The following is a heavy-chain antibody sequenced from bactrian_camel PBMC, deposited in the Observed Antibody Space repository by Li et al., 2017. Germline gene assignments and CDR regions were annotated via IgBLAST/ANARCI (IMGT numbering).Heavy chain of an antibody. D-gene: IGHD2*01. V-gene: IGHV3S53*01. CDR1: ESPISNYC. CDR2: IMRDGST. J-gene: IGHJ4*01. Sequence: VQLVESGGGLVQPGGSLRLSCAASESPISNYCMGWFRQAPGKERELVSQIMRDGSTYYADSVKGRFTISQDNAKNAVYLQMNSLKPEDTGMYFCAAGKWTTYTTCQHWPETSGERVTYWGQGTQVTVS. CDR3: AAGKWTTYTTCQHWPETSGERVTY.